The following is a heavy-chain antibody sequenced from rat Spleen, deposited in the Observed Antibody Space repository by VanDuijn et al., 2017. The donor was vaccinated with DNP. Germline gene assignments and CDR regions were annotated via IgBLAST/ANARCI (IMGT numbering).Heavy chain of an antibody. V-gene: IGHV4-2*01. Sequence: EVKLVESGGGLVQPGRSLKLSCAASGFNFNGYWMGWVRQAPGTGLDWIGEINQDSTTINYTPSLKDKFTISRDNAQNTLYLQMSKLGSEDTAIYYCSRATSTEDYFDFWGQGVMVTVSS. CDR1: GFNFNGYW. CDR3: SRATSTEDYFDF. CDR2: INQDSTTI. D-gene: IGHD1-10*01. J-gene: IGHJ2*01.